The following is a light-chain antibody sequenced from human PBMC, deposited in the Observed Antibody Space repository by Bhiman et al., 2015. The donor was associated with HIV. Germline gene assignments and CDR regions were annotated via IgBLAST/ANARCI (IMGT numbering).Light chain of an antibody. J-gene: IGLJ1*01. CDR3: QSYDSGLRASV. V-gene: IGLV1-44*01. Sequence: QSVLTQSPSVSGTPGQRVTIFCSGSDSDIGINSVSWYQQLPGTAPKLLIYGNVLRPSRVPDRFSGSKSGTSASLAISGLQAEDEADYYCQSYDSGLRASVFGTGTKVTVL. CDR2: GNV. CDR1: DSDIGINS.